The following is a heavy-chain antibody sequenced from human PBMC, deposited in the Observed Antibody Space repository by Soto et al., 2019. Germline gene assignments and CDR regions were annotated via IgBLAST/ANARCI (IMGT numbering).Heavy chain of an antibody. CDR3: ARGGIAAAGTDNWFDP. V-gene: IGHV1-69*13. Sequence: SVKVSCKASGGTFSSYTISWVRQAPGQGLEWMGGIIPIFGTANYAQKFQGRVTITADESTSTAYMELSSLRSEDTAVYYCARGGIAAAGTDNWFDPWGQGTLVTVSS. J-gene: IGHJ5*02. CDR2: IIPIFGTA. CDR1: GGTFSSYT. D-gene: IGHD6-13*01.